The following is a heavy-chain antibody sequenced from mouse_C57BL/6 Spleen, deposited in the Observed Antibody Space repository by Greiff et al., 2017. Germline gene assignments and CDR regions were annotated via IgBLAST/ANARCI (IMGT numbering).Heavy chain of an antibody. CDR3: TKADYGNPAWFAY. CDR2: IDPENGDT. D-gene: IGHD2-1*01. V-gene: IGHV14-4*01. J-gene: IGHJ3*01. Sequence: VQLQQSGAELVRPGASVKLSCTASGFNIKDDYMHWVKQRPEQGLEWIGWIDPENGDTEYASKFQGKATITADTSSNTAYLQLSSLTSEDTAVYYCTKADYGNPAWFAYWGQGTLVTVSA. CDR1: GFNIKDDY.